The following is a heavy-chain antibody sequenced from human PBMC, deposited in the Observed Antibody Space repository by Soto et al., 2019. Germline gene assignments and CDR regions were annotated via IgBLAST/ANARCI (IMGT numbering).Heavy chain of an antibody. V-gene: IGHV3-48*01. CDR3: ARVLGSGASPPGLDV. CDR2: ISSSSTII. J-gene: IGHJ6*02. Sequence: EVQLVESGGGLVQPGGSLRLSCAASGFSFNTYSMNWVRQAPGKGLEWVSYISSSSTIIYYADSVKGRFTISRDNAKNSLYLQMNSLRAEDTAVYYWARVLGSGASPPGLDVWGQGTTVTASS. CDR1: GFSFNTYS. D-gene: IGHD3-3*01.